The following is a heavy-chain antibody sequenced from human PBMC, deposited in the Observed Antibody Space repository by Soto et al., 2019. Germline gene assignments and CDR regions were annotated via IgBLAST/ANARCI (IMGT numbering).Heavy chain of an antibody. CDR2: IYHSGNT. CDR1: GGSISNSNW. Sequence: TETLSLTCDVSGGSISNSNWWSWVRQPPGQGLEWIGEIYHSGNTHYNPSLKSRVTISVDKSNNQFSLKLNSVTAADTAVYYCARDLGDSTGYYYQGGSAFDIWGHGTMVT. J-gene: IGHJ3*02. D-gene: IGHD3-22*01. CDR3: ARDLGDSTGYYYQGGSAFDI. V-gene: IGHV4-4*02.